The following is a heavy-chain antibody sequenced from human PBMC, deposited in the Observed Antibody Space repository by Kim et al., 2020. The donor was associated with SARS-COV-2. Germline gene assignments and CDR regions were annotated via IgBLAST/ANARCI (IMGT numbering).Heavy chain of an antibody. D-gene: IGHD6-13*01. Sequence: AKKFQGRVTMTRDTSISTAYMELSRLRSDDTAVYYCARAGAAAGGDWFDPWGQGTLVTVSS. V-gene: IGHV1-2*02. CDR3: ARAGAAAGGDWFDP. J-gene: IGHJ5*02.